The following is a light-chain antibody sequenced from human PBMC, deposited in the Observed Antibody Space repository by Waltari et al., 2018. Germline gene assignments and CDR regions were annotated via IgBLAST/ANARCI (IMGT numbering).Light chain of an antibody. Sequence: EIVMTQSPATLSVSPGESASLSCRASQSVTNKLAWYQQKPGQAPRLLIGFSSTRATGIPARFSGSGSGTEFTLTINNLQSEEFAVYYCQHYNNWPYTFGQGTKLEIK. V-gene: IGKV3-15*01. CDR3: QHYNNWPYT. CDR2: FSS. CDR1: QSVTNK. J-gene: IGKJ2*01.